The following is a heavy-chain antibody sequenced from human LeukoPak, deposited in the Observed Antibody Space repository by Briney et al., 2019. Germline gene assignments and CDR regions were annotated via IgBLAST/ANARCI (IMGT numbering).Heavy chain of an antibody. Sequence: ASVKVSCKASGYTFTSYGISWVRQAPGQGLEWMGWISAYNGNTNYAQKLQGRVTMTTDTSTSTAYMELRSLRSDDTAVYYCASAYYDYVWGSYRPLDCWGQGTLVTVPS. CDR2: ISAYNGNT. D-gene: IGHD3-16*02. V-gene: IGHV1-18*01. CDR1: GYTFTSYG. J-gene: IGHJ4*02. CDR3: ASAYYDYVWGSYRPLDC.